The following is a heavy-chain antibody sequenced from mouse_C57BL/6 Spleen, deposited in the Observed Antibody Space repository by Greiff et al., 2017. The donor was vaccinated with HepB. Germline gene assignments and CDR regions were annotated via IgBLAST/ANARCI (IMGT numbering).Heavy chain of an antibody. J-gene: IGHJ2*01. V-gene: IGHV1-54*01. Sequence: QVQLKQSGAELVRPGTSVKVSCKASGYAFTNYLIEWVKQRPGQGLEWIGVINPGSGGTNYNEKFKGKATLTADKSSSTAYMQLSSLTSEDSAVYFCAIFGYYGSSSDYWGQGTTLTVSS. CDR2: INPGSGGT. D-gene: IGHD1-1*01. CDR1: GYAFTNYL. CDR3: AIFGYYGSSSDY.